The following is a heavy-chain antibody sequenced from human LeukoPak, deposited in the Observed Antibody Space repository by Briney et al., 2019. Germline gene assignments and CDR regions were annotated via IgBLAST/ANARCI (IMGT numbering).Heavy chain of an antibody. Sequence: SETLSLTCAVSGYSISSGYYWGWIRQPPGKGLEWIGTIYHSGSTYYNPSLKSRVTISLDTSKNQFSLKLSSVTAADTAVYFCARHPYYYYYMDVWGKGTTVTVSS. CDR3: ARHPYYYYYMDV. V-gene: IGHV4-38-2*01. J-gene: IGHJ6*03. CDR1: GYSISSGYY. CDR2: IYHSGST.